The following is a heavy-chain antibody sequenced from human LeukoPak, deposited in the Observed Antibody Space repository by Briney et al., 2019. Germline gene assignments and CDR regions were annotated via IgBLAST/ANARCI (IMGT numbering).Heavy chain of an antibody. J-gene: IGHJ4*02. D-gene: IGHD3-16*01. CDR1: GGSISSGNYY. Sequence: SETLSLTCTVSGGSISSGNYYWAWLRQPPGKGLEWIATINYSGSTYFNPSLKSRVTISVDTSKNQFSLKLPSVTAADTAVFYCARYLSRGFYFDYWGQGTLVAVSS. V-gene: IGHV4-39*01. CDR2: INYSGST. CDR3: ARYLSRGFYFDY.